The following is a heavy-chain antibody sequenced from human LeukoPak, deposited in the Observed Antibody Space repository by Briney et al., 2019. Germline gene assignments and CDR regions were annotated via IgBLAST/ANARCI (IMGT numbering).Heavy chain of an antibody. CDR1: GYSFTSYW. Sequence: KISCKGSGYSFTSYWIGWVRQAPGQGLEWMGGIIPIFGTANYAQKFQGRVTITTDESTSTAYMELSSLRSEDTAVYYCARVGDYDSSGYYDYWGQGTLVTVSS. V-gene: IGHV1-69*05. J-gene: IGHJ4*02. CDR2: IIPIFGTA. D-gene: IGHD3-22*01. CDR3: ARVGDYDSSGYYDY.